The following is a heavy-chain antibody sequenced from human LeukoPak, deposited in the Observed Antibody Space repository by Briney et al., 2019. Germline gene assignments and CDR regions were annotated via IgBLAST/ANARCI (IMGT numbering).Heavy chain of an antibody. CDR2: LYSDGNT. Sequence: GGSLRLSCAASGITVITNAMTWVRQAPGKGLEWVSVLYSDGNTKYADSVQGRFTISRDNSKNTLYLEMNSLSPDDTAVYYCARGVEPLAANTLAYWGARTLVTVSS. D-gene: IGHD1-14*01. CDR3: ARGVEPLAANTLAY. V-gene: IGHV3-53*01. CDR1: GITVITNA. J-gene: IGHJ4*02.